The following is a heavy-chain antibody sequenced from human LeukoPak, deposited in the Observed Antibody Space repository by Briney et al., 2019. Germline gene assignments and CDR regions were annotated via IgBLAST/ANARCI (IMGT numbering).Heavy chain of an antibody. CDR1: GFTFSSYS. CDR3: AREGTYYYDSSGCADC. J-gene: IGHJ4*02. CDR2: ISSSSSYI. Sequence: GGSLRLSCAASGFTFSSYSMNWVRQAPGKGLEWVSSISSSSSYIYYADSVKGRFTISRDNAKNSLYLQMNSLRAEDTAVYYCAREGTYYYDSSGCADCWGQGTLVTVSS. D-gene: IGHD3-22*01. V-gene: IGHV3-21*01.